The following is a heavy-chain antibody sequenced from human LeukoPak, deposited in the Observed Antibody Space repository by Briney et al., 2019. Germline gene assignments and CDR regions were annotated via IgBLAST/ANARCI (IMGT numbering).Heavy chain of an antibody. J-gene: IGHJ4*02. CDR2: ISYDGSNK. D-gene: IGHD3-3*01. CDR1: AFTFRSYA. CDR3: ATLEEDY. Sequence: PGGSLRLSCAASAFTFRSYAMHWVRQAPGKGLEWVAVISYDGSNKCYADSVKGRFTMSRDNSKNTLYLQMNSLRAEDTAVYYCATLEEDYWGQGTLVTVSS. V-gene: IGHV3-30*03.